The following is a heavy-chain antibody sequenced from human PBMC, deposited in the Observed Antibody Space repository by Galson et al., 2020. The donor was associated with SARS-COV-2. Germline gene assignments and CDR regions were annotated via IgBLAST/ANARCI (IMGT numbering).Heavy chain of an antibody. V-gene: IGHV3-30*04. Sequence: GGSLRLSCAASGFTFSSYAMHWVRQAPGKGLEWVAVISYDGSNKYYADSVKGRFTISRDNSKNTLYLQMNSLRAEDTAVYYCARDDSIQLGGGDNGESYYGRDLWGQGTTVTVSS. CDR3: ARDDSIQLGGGDNGESYYGRDL. CDR1: GFTFSSYA. J-gene: IGHJ6*02. D-gene: IGHD5-18*01. CDR2: ISYDGSNK.